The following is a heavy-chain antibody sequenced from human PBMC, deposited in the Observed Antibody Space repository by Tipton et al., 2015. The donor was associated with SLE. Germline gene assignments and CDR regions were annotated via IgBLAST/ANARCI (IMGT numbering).Heavy chain of an antibody. CDR3: ARDQTTTRRWYFDL. J-gene: IGHJ2*01. CDR2: ISSSSSYI. CDR1: GFTFSSYS. Sequence: SLRLSCAASGFTFSSYSMNWVRQAPGKGLEWVSSISSSSSYIYYADSVKGRFTISRDNAKNSLYLQMNSLRAEDTAVYYCARDQTTTRRWYFDLWGRGTLVTVSS. D-gene: IGHD4-17*01. V-gene: IGHV3-21*01.